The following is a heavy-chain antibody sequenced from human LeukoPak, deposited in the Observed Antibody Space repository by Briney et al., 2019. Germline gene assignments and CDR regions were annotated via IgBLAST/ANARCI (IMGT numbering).Heavy chain of an antibody. Sequence: GGSLRLSCAASGFTFSSYSMNWVRQAPGKGLEWVSYISSSSSTIYYADSVKGRFTISRDNAKNSLYLQMNSLRAEDTAVYYCAREGSSWSLQHWFGPWGQGTLVTVSS. J-gene: IGHJ5*02. CDR2: ISSSSSTI. CDR1: GFTFSSYS. CDR3: AREGSSWSLQHWFGP. V-gene: IGHV3-48*04. D-gene: IGHD6-13*01.